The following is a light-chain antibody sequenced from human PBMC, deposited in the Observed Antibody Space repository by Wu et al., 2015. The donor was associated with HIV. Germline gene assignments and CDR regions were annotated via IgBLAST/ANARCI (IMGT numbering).Light chain of an antibody. J-gene: IGKJ1*01. CDR2: AAS. Sequence: DIQVTQSPSSLSASIGDSVTITCRTSQNIGIYLNWYQQKSGQAPKLLIYAASTLQSGVPSRFTGTGSATDFTLTINSLQPEDSATYYCQQYNSYRWTFGQGTKVKSN. V-gene: IGKV1-39*01. CDR3: QQYNSYRWT. CDR1: QNIGIY.